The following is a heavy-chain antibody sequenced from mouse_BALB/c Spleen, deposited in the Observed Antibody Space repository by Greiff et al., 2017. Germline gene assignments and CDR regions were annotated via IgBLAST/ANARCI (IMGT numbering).Heavy chain of an antibody. Sequence: VQLQQSGAELVKPGASVKLSCTASGFNIKDIYMHWVKQRPEQGLEWIGRIDPANGNTKYDPKFQGKATITADTSSNTAYLQLSSLTSGDTAVYYCAGGTTRVTAYADWGRRILV. J-gene: IGHJ3*01. D-gene: IGHD3-1*01. CDR2: IDPANGNT. V-gene: IGHV14-3*02. CDR3: AGGTTRVTAYAD. CDR1: GFNIKDIY.